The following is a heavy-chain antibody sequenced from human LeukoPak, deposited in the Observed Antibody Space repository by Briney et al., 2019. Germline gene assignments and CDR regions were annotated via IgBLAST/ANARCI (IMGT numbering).Heavy chain of an antibody. Sequence: ASVKVSCKASGGTFSSYAISWVRQAPGQGLEWMGWMNPVRGNAGSAQKFQGRVTLTRDMSISTAYMELSSLRSDDTAFYYCARAPMGTAALYWGQGTLVTVSS. CDR1: GGTFSSYA. CDR2: MNPVRGNA. V-gene: IGHV1-8*02. J-gene: IGHJ4*02. D-gene: IGHD2-2*01. CDR3: ARAPMGTAALY.